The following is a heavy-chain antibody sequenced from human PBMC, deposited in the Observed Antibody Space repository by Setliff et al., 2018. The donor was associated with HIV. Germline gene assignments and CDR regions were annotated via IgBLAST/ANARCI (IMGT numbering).Heavy chain of an antibody. D-gene: IGHD3-22*01. CDR2: ISGGGGST. V-gene: IGHV3-23*01. J-gene: IGHJ5*02. CDR1: GFTFSYYA. Sequence: GGSLRLSCKASGFTFSYYAMSWVRQAPGKGLEWVSAISGGGGSTYYADSVKGRFTISRDNSKNTLYLQMNSLRAEDTALYYCAKERNPYDYDSSGYSWFDPWGQGTLVTV. CDR3: AKERNPYDYDSSGYSWFDP.